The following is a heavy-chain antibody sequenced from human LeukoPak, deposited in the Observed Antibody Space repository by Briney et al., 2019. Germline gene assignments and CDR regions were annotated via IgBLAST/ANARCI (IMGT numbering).Heavy chain of an antibody. D-gene: IGHD3-10*01. J-gene: IGHJ4*02. CDR3: ARVGVLRSYYRLYYFDY. CDR2: IKQDGSEK. Sequence: GGSLRLSCAASGFTFSNAWMSWVRQAPGKGLEWVANIKQDGSEKYYVDSVKGRFTISRDNAKNSLYLQMNSLRAEDTAVYYCARVGVLRSYYRLYYFDYWGQGTLVTVSS. V-gene: IGHV3-7*04. CDR1: GFTFSNAW.